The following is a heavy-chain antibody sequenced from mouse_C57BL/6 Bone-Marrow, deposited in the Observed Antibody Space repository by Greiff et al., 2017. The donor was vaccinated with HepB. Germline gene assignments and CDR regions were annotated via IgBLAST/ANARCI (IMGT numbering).Heavy chain of an antibody. CDR3: ARHEVYYGSPLAY. V-gene: IGHV5-12*01. D-gene: IGHD1-1*01. J-gene: IGHJ3*01. CDR2: ISNGGGST. CDR1: GFTFSDYY. Sequence: EVQLVESGGGLVQPGGSLKLSCAASGFTFSDYYMYWVRQTPEKRLEWVADISNGGGSTYYPDTVKGRFTISIDHAKKTLYLQMSRLKSEDTAMYYCARHEVYYGSPLAYWGQGTLVTVSA.